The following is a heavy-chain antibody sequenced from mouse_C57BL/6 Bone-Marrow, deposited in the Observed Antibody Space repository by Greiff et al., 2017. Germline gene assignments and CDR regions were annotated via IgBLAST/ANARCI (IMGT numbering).Heavy chain of an antibody. J-gene: IGHJ3*01. CDR3: RGSGTTWFAY. V-gene: IGHV14-4*01. CDR2: IDPENGDT. CDR1: GFNIKDDY. Sequence: EVMLVESGAELVRPGASVKLSCTASGFNIKDDYMHWVKQRPEQGLEWIGWIDPENGDTEYASKFQGKATITADTSSNTAYLQLSSLTSEDTAVYYCRGSGTTWFAYWGQGTLVTVSA. D-gene: IGHD3-2*02.